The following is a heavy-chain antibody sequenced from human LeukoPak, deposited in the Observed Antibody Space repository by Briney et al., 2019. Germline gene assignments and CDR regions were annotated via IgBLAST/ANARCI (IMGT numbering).Heavy chain of an antibody. V-gene: IGHV3-23*01. Sequence: GGSLRLSCAASGFTFSSYAMSWVRQAPGKGLEWVSAISGSGGSTYYADSVKGRFTISRDNSKNTLYLQMNSLRAEDTAVYYCAKDLEYGDYGTMDVWGKGTTVTVSS. J-gene: IGHJ6*03. D-gene: IGHD4-17*01. CDR1: GFTFSSYA. CDR2: ISGSGGST. CDR3: AKDLEYGDYGTMDV.